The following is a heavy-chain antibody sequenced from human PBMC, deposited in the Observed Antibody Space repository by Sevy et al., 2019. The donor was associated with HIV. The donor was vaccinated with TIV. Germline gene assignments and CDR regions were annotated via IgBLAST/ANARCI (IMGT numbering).Heavy chain of an antibody. V-gene: IGHV4-59*13. Sequence: SETLSLTCTVSSGSISSYYWSWIRQPPGKGLEWIGGVYYSGSTNYNPSLKSRVTISVDTSKNQFFLQLSSVTAADTAVYYGARAPWLVGSHDYWGQGTLVTVSS. D-gene: IGHD6-19*01. CDR2: VYYSGST. CDR1: SGSISSYY. CDR3: ARAPWLVGSHDY. J-gene: IGHJ4*02.